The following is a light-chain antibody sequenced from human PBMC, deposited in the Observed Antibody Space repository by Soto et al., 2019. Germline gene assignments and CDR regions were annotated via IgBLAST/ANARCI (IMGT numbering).Light chain of an antibody. CDR3: QQSYSKYRT. CDR1: QSISTY. Sequence: DIQMTQSPSSLSASVGDRVTITCRASQSISTYLNWYQQKPGKAPKLLIFAASNLQSGVPSRFSGSGSGTDFTLTISSLQPEDFETYYCQQSYSKYRTFGQGTKVEIK. J-gene: IGKJ1*01. V-gene: IGKV1-39*01. CDR2: AAS.